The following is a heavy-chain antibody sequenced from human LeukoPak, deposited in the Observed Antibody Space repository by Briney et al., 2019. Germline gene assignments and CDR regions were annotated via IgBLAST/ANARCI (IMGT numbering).Heavy chain of an antibody. Sequence: PGGSLRLSCAASGFTFSSYWMHWVRQAPGKGLVWVSRINSDGSSTTYADSVKGRFTISRDNAKNTVYLQMNSLRAEDTAVYYCARSAPAGFSYYSCYMDVWGKGATVTISS. J-gene: IGHJ6*03. CDR2: INSDGSST. V-gene: IGHV3-74*01. D-gene: IGHD6-25*01. CDR3: ARSAPAGFSYYSCYMDV. CDR1: GFTFSSYW.